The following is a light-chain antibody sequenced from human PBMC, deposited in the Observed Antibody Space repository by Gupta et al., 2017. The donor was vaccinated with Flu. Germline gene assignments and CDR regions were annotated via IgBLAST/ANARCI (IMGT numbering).Light chain of an antibody. Sequence: DIQMTQSPSSLSASVGDRVTITCQASQDISNYLNWYQQRPGKAPKLLIYDASNLETGVTSRFSGSGSGTDFTFTISSRQPEDIAKYYCQQDDNPYTFGQGTXLEIK. J-gene: IGKJ2*01. CDR3: QQDDNPYT. V-gene: IGKV1-33*01. CDR2: DAS. CDR1: QDISNY.